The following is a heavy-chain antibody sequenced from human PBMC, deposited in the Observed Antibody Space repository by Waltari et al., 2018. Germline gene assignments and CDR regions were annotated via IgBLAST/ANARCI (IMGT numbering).Heavy chain of an antibody. D-gene: IGHD1-26*01. CDR1: GFTGSWGA. V-gene: IGHV3-23*03. CDR3: AKDSEQGAGLDYYYYMDV. J-gene: IGHJ6*03. Sequence: EVQLLEAGGGLVQRGVSLRSSWVASGFTGSWGARSLLRQAPGKGLEWVSVMYRRGGSSYYADSVKGRFPVSRDHSTTPLYLQITSLRAEDTAVSYCAKDSEQGAGLDYYYYMDVWGKGTPVTVSS. CDR2: MYRRGGSS.